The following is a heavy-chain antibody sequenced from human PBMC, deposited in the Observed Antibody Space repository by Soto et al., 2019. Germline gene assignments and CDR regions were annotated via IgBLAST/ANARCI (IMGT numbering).Heavy chain of an antibody. J-gene: IGHJ5*02. V-gene: IGHV3-23*01. CDR1: GFSFGNYA. CDR2: INGAGYYT. D-gene: IGHD1-26*01. Sequence: GGSLRLSCAASGFSFGNYAMGWVRQATGKGLGWVSGINGAGYYTVYLDTVRGRFTISPDNSNSILYLQMNSLRADDIAMYFCTKYTRAEDVGETWVQGTPVTVSS. CDR3: TKYTRAEDVGET.